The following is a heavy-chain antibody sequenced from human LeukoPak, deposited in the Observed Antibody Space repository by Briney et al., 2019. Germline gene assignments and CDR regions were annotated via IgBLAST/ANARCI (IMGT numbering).Heavy chain of an antibody. V-gene: IGHV4-34*01. J-gene: IGHJ4*02. D-gene: IGHD3-10*01. CDR3: ARSGRYQFY. CDR2: INDSGTT. CDR1: GGSFSGYY. Sequence: SETLSLTCAVYGGSFSGYYWSWIRQPPGKGLEWIGEINDSGTTNYNPSLKSRVTISEDTFRNQFSLKLSSVTAADTAVYYCARSGRYQFYWGRGTLVTVSS.